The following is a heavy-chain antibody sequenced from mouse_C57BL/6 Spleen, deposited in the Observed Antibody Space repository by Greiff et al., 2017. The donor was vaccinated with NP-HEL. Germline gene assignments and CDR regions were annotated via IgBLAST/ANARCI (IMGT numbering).Heavy chain of an antibody. CDR1: GFTFSDYG. CDR2: SSSGSSTI. V-gene: IGHV5-17*01. CDR3: ARKGTAQAHFDY. D-gene: IGHD3-2*02. J-gene: IGHJ2*01. Sequence: EVQVVESGGGLVKPGGSLKLSCAASGFTFSDYGMHWVRQAPEKGLEWVAYSSSGSSTIYYADTVTGRFTISSDNANNILFLLMTSLRSEDTAMYYCARKGTAQAHFDYWGHGTTLTVS.